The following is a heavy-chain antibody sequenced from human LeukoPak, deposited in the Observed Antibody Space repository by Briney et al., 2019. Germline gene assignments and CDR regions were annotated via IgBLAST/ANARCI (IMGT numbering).Heavy chain of an antibody. CDR3: ARAYSSSWYLWDY. D-gene: IGHD6-13*01. V-gene: IGHV1-2*04. CDR1: GYTFTGYY. J-gene: IGHJ4*02. CDR2: INPNSGGT. Sequence: GASVKVSCKASGYTFTGYYMHCVRQPPGQGLEWMGWINPNSGGTNYAQKFQGWVTMTRDTSISTAYMELSRLRSDDTAVYYCARAYSSSWYLWDYWGQGTLVTVSS.